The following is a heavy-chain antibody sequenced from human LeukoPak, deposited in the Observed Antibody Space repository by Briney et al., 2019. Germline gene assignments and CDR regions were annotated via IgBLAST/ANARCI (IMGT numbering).Heavy chain of an antibody. CDR1: GGSISSSSYY. D-gene: IGHD3-10*01. V-gene: IGHV4-39*01. Sequence: SETLSLTCTVSGGSISSSSYYWGWLRQPPGKGLEWIGSIYYSGSTYYNPSLKSRVTISVDTSKNQFSLKLSAVTAADTAVYYCARCISMVRGVIRPPDYWGQGTLVSVSS. J-gene: IGHJ4*02. CDR3: ARCISMVRGVIRPPDY. CDR2: IYYSGST.